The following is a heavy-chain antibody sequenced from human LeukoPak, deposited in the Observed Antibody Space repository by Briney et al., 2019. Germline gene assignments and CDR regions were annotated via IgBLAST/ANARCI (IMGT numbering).Heavy chain of an antibody. CDR2: IYYSGST. CDR3: ASEQDYSNYVFNH. V-gene: IGHV4-30-4*01. CDR1: GGSISSGDYY. D-gene: IGHD4-11*01. Sequence: PSETLPLTCTVSGGSISSGDYYWSWIRQLPGKGLEWIGYIYYSGSTYYNPSLKSRVTISVDTSKNQFSLKLSSVTAADTAVYYCASEQDYSNYVFNHWGQGTLVTVSS. J-gene: IGHJ4*02.